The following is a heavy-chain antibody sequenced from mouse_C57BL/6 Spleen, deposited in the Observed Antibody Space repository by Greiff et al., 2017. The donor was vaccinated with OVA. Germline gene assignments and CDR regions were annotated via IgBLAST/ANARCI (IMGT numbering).Heavy chain of an antibody. Sequence: QVQLQQSGAELVRPGASVTLSCKASGYTFTDYEMHWVKQTPVHGLEWIGAIDPETGGTAYNQKFKGKAILTADKSSSTAYMELRSLTSEDSAVYYCTRDIYDGYYVPWFAYWGQGTLVTVSA. CDR3: TRDIYDGYYVPWFAY. D-gene: IGHD2-3*01. CDR1: GYTFTDYE. CDR2: IDPETGGT. V-gene: IGHV1-15*01. J-gene: IGHJ3*01.